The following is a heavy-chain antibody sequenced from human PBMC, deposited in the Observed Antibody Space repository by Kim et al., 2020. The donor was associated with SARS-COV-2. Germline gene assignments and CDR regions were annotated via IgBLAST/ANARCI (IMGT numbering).Heavy chain of an antibody. J-gene: IGHJ4*02. Sequence: AQKFQGRVTITADESTSTAYMGLSSLRSEDTAVYYCARGADSSGWYFFDYWGQGTLVTVSS. CDR3: ARGADSSGWYFFDY. D-gene: IGHD6-19*01. V-gene: IGHV1-69*01.